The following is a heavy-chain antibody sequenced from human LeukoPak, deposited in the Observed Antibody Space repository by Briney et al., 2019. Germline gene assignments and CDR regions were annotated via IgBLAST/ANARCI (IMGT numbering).Heavy chain of an antibody. D-gene: IGHD2-15*01. CDR3: ARVPDCSGGSCYSIGGGWFDP. J-gene: IGHJ5*02. V-gene: IGHV4-61*02. Sequence: SETLSLTCTVSGGSISSGSYYWSWIGQPAGKGLEWIGRIYTSGSTTYNPSLKSRVTISVDTSKNQFSLKLTSVTAADTAVYYCARVPDCSGGSCYSIGGGWFDPWGQGTLVTVSS. CDR2: IYTSGST. CDR1: GGSISSGSYY.